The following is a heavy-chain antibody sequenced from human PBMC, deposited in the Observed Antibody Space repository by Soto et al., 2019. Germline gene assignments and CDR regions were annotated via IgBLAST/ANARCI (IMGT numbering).Heavy chain of an antibody. Sequence: PSETLSLTCAVSRASRTSDHYYWSRIRHPPQRGPEWSAYIYHSGSTYYNPSLKSRVSISDTSQNQFSRKMTSLTAEDTAVYYCARDPIFYYASSGYGGSYFDYWGQGSRVTVSS. CDR2: IYHSGST. D-gene: IGHD3-22*01. CDR1: RASRTSDHYY. CDR3: ARDPIFYYASSGYGGSYFDY. J-gene: IGHJ4*02. V-gene: IGHV4-30-4*01.